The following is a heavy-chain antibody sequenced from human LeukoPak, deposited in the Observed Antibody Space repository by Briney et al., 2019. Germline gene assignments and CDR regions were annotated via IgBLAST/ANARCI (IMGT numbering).Heavy chain of an antibody. J-gene: IGHJ2*01. Sequence: PGGSLRLSCAASGFTFSDYYMSWIRQAPGKGLEWVSYISSSGSTIYYADSVKGRFTISRDNAKNSLYLQMNSLRAEDTALYYCAKDIAAAGTGWYFDLWGRGTLVTVSS. CDR2: ISSSGSTI. CDR1: GFTFSDYY. V-gene: IGHV3-11*01. D-gene: IGHD6-13*01. CDR3: AKDIAAAGTGWYFDL.